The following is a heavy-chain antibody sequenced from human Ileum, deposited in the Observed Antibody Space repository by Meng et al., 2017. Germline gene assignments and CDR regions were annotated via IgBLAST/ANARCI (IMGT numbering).Heavy chain of an antibody. CDR1: GGSVSTSDYQ. CDR2: AGT. Sequence: QWRLQELGPGLARPSASLSLSCTVSGGSVSTSDYQWGWIRQPPGKGLEWSGYAGTNYIPSLKRRVTISVDTSKRQFSLKLTSVTAADTSVYYCARDHWGSLDYWGQGILVTVSS. J-gene: IGHJ4*02. D-gene: IGHD7-27*01. CDR3: ARDHWGSLDY. V-gene: IGHV4-61*08.